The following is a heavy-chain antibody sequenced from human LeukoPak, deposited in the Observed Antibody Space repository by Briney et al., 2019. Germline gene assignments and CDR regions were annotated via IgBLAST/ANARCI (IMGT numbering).Heavy chain of an antibody. CDR1: AGTFSSYA. CDR3: TSDLTTSGPTGI. D-gene: IGHD3-9*01. CDR2: IDPNSGDT. J-gene: IGHJ4*02. V-gene: IGHV1-2*06. Sequence: ASVKVSCKASAGTFSSYAISWVRQAPGQGLEWMGRIDPNSGDTHYPQAFQGRVTVTRDRSITTAYMELTRLTSDDTAIYFCTSDLTTSGPTGICGQGTLVTVST.